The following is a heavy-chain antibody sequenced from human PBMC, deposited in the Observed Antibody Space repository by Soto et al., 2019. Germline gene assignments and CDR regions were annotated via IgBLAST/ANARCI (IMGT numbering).Heavy chain of an antibody. CDR2: ILYDGSTK. CDR3: ARSVVTSPSAKSPNDY. Sequence: QVQLVESGGGVVQPGRSLRLSCAASGFTFSSFAMHWVRQAPGKGLECVAVILYDGSTKYYADSVKGRFTISRDYSKSTLYLQMNSLRAGETAVYYCARSVVTSPSAKSPNDYWGRGTLVTVSS. CDR1: GFTFSSFA. J-gene: IGHJ4*02. V-gene: IGHV3-30-3*01. D-gene: IGHD2-21*02.